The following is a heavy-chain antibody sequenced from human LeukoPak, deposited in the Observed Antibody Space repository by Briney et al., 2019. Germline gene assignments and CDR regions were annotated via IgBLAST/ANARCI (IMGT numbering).Heavy chain of an antibody. CDR2: ISAYNGNT. CDR1: GYTFTRYY. D-gene: IGHD1-26*01. V-gene: IGHV1-18*04. J-gene: IGHJ4*02. Sequence: GASVKVSCKASGYTFTRYYIHWVRQAPGQGLEWMGWISAYNGNTNYAQKLQGRVTMTTDTSTSTAYMELRSLRSDDTAVYYCARGASGSYYSILDYWGQGTLVTVSS. CDR3: ARGASGSYYSILDY.